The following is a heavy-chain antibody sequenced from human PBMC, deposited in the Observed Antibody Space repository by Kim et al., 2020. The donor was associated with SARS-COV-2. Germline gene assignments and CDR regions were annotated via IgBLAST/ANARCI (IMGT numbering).Heavy chain of an antibody. J-gene: IGHJ6*02. CDR1: GFTVSSNY. V-gene: IGHV3-66*01. D-gene: IGHD3-10*01. Sequence: GGSLRLSCAASGFTVSSNYMSWVRQAPGKGLEWVSVIYSGGSTYYADSVKGRFTISRDNSKNTLYLQMNSLRAEDTAVYYCSREGGGSGGYYGMDVWGQGTTVTVSS. CDR3: SREGGGSGGYYGMDV. CDR2: IYSGGST.